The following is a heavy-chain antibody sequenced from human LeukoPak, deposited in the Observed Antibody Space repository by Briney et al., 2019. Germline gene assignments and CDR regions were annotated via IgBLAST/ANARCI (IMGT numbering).Heavy chain of an antibody. CDR1: GGSISSYY. CDR3: ARHVSNYGDYGGWYFDL. D-gene: IGHD4-17*01. V-gene: IGHV4-59*08. CDR2: IYYSGST. J-gene: IGHJ2*01. Sequence: KPSETLSLTCTVSGGSISSYYWSWIRQPPGKGLEWIGYIYYSGSTNYNPSLKSRVTISVDTSKNQFSLKLSSVTAADTAVYYCARHVSNYGDYGGWYFDLWGRGTLVTVSS.